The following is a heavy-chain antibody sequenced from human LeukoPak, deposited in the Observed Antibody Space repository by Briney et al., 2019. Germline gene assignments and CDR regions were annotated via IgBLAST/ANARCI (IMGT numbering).Heavy chain of an antibody. V-gene: IGHV3-23*01. D-gene: IGHD3-10*01. CDR1: GFPFNGYT. CDR2: ISNSGDTT. CDR3: AKPVHGSASPDY. Sequence: PGGSLRLSCAASGFPFNGYTMSWVRQAPGKGLEWVSGISNSGDTTYYADSVEGRFTISRDNSKKTLYLQMNSLRAEDTAVYYCAKPVHGSASPDYWGQGTLVTVSS. J-gene: IGHJ4*02.